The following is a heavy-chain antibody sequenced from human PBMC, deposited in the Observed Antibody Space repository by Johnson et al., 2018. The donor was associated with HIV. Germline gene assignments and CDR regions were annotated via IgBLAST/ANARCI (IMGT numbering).Heavy chain of an antibody. J-gene: IGHJ3*01. D-gene: IGHD3-10*01. CDR3: ARAMAAAGVRTFDL. CDR1: GFTVSTNY. V-gene: IGHV3-30*03. Sequence: QMLLVESGGGVVQPGGSLRLSCTASGFTVSTNYMSWVRQAPGKGLEWGTMISYDGSKKYYADSVKVRLTISRDNSKNTLYLQMNSLRVEDTAMYYCARAMAAAGVRTFDLWGQGAMVTVSS. CDR2: ISYDGSKK.